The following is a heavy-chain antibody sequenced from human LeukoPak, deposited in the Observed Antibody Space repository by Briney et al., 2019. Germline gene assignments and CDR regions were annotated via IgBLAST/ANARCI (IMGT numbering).Heavy chain of an antibody. CDR2: IKQDGSEE. J-gene: IGHJ6*02. V-gene: IGHV3-7*01. D-gene: IGHD1-26*01. Sequence: GGSLRLSCAASGFTFSDSWMSWVRQAPGKGPEWVANIKQDGSEEHYVDSVKGRFTVSRDNARNSLFLQMNSLRVEDTAVYYCATCKRWVAGDVWGQGTTVSVSS. CDR3: ATCKRWVAGDV. CDR1: GFTFSDSW.